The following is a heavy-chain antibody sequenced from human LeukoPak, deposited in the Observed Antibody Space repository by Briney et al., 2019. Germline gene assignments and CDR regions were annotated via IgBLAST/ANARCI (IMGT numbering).Heavy chain of an antibody. Sequence: WETLSLTCTVSGGSISSSSYYWGWIRQPPGKGLEWIGEINHSGSTNYNPSLKSRVTISVDTSKNQFSLKLSSVTAADTAVYYCARGNDYGDFDYWGQGTLVTVSS. CDR3: ARGNDYGDFDY. V-gene: IGHV4-39*07. CDR2: INHSGST. J-gene: IGHJ4*02. CDR1: GGSISSSSYY. D-gene: IGHD4-17*01.